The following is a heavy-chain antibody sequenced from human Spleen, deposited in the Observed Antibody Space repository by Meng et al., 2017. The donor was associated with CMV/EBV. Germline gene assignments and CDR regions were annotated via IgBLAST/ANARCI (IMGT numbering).Heavy chain of an antibody. Sequence: GESLKISCAASGFTFSSYSMNWVRQAPGKGLEWVSSISSSGSYINYADSAKGRFTVSRDSAKNSLSLQMNSLRAEDTAMYYCAREQFSGDRDYYYAMDVWGQGTTVTVS. J-gene: IGHJ6*02. V-gene: IGHV3-21*06. CDR3: AREQFSGDRDYYYAMDV. CDR2: ISSSGSYI. CDR1: GFTFSSYS. D-gene: IGHD1-26*01.